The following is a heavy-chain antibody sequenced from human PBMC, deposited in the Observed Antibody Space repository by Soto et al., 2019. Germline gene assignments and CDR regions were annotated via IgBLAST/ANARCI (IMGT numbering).Heavy chain of an antibody. J-gene: IGHJ4*02. D-gene: IGHD2-15*01. Sequence: GGSGEVSCKASGLSFNSSSVPWVRKARGQRLEWIGWIVVGSGNTNYAQKFQERVTITRDMSTSTAYMELSSLRSEDTAVYYCAADQLGGWTSHYWGQGTLVTVSS. CDR3: AADQLGGWTSHY. CDR2: IVVGSGNT. CDR1: GLSFNSSS. V-gene: IGHV1-58*01.